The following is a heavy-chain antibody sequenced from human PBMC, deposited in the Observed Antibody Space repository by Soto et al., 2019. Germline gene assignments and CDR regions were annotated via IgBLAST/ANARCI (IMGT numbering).Heavy chain of an antibody. Sequence: EVQLVESGGGLVQPGGSLRLSCAASGFTFSSYSMNWVRQAPGKGLEWVSYISSSSSTIYYADSVKGRFTISRDNAKNSLYLQKNSLRAEDKAVEYCAREGGDLNLFDPWGQGTLVTVSS. CDR1: GFTFSSYS. D-gene: IGHD4-17*01. CDR3: AREGGDLNLFDP. J-gene: IGHJ5*02. V-gene: IGHV3-48*01. CDR2: ISSSSSTI.